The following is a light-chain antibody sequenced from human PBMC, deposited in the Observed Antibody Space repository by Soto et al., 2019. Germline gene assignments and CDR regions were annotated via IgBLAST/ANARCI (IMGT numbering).Light chain of an antibody. CDR3: QQYYSNPPG. J-gene: IGKJ3*01. Sequence: DIQMTQSPSSLSASVGDTVTITCRASQDIINDLAWYQQKPGKAPQRLIHAASSLQGGVPDRFSGSGSGTDFTLTISSLQAEDVAVYYCQQYYSNPPGFGPGTKVDIK. CDR2: AAS. V-gene: IGKV1-17*01. CDR1: QDIIND.